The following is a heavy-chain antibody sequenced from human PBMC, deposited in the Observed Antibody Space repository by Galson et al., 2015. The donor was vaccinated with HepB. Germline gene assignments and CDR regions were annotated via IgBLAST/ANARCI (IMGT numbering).Heavy chain of an antibody. Sequence: LSLTCTVSGGSISSDYWSWIRQPAGRGLEWIGRIYTSGSTYYNPSLQSRVAMSVDTSKNQISLELRSVTAADTAIYYCAREPGYSSSSARYFDLWGRGTLVTVSS. J-gene: IGHJ2*01. D-gene: IGHD6-6*01. CDR2: IYTSGST. CDR1: GGSISSDY. V-gene: IGHV4-4*07. CDR3: AREPGYSSSSARYFDL.